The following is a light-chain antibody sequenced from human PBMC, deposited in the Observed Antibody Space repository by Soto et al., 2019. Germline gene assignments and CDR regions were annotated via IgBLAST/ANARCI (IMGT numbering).Light chain of an antibody. Sequence: QSVLTQPASASGSPGQSITISCTGISSDVGGYNYVSWYQQHPGKAPKFMIYDVSNRPSGVSNRFSGSKSGNTASLTISGLQAEDEADYYCCSYTTSNTRQIVFGTGTKVTVL. V-gene: IGLV2-14*01. CDR3: CSYTTSNTRQIV. J-gene: IGLJ1*01. CDR2: DVS. CDR1: SSDVGGYNY.